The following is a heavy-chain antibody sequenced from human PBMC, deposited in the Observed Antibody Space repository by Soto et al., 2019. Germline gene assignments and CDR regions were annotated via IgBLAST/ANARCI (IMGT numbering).Heavy chain of an antibody. D-gene: IGHD6-13*01. V-gene: IGHV4-59*01. Sequence: PSETLSLTCTVSGCSISSYYWSWIRQPPGKGLEWIGYIYYSGSTNYNPSLKSRVTISVDTSKNQFSLKLSSVTAADTAVYYCAAFIAAAGTGWFDPWGQGTLVTVSS. J-gene: IGHJ5*02. CDR1: GCSISSYY. CDR3: AAFIAAAGTGWFDP. CDR2: IYYSGST.